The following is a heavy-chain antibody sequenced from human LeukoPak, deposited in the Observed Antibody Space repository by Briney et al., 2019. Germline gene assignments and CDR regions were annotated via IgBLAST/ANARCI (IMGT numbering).Heavy chain of an antibody. Sequence: GGSLRLSCAASGFSFKDYWMSWVRQAPGKGLEWVADITPDGSGKTYVDSVKGRFTISRDNAKQSLYLQMDTVTAEDTAVYYCAKVCIPFNSGPNWFDPWGQGTLVTVSS. CDR3: AKVCIPFNSGPNWFDP. J-gene: IGHJ5*02. D-gene: IGHD5-12*01. V-gene: IGHV3-7*01. CDR1: GFSFKDYW. CDR2: ITPDGSGK.